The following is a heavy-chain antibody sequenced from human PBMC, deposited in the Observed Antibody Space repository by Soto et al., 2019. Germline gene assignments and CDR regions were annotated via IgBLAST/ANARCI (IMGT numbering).Heavy chain of an antibody. V-gene: IGHV1-8*01. CDR1: GYTFTSYD. D-gene: IGHD7-27*01. Sequence: QVQLVQSGAEVKKPGASVKVSCKASGYTFTSYDINWVRQATGQGLEWMGWMNPNSGNTGYAQKFQDRVTMTRSTSISTAYMELSSLRSEDTAVYYCASLPWANYYYYGMDVWGQGTTVTVSS. CDR3: ASLPWANYYYYGMDV. CDR2: MNPNSGNT. J-gene: IGHJ6*02.